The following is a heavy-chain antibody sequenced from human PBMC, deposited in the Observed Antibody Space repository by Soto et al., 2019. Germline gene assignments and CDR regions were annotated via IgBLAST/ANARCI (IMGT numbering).Heavy chain of an antibody. CDR3: TRDASRDSSARGWFDP. J-gene: IGHJ5*02. CDR1: GLRFYSFT. Sequence: PGGSLRLSCAACGLRFYSFTMNWVRQAPGKGLEWVSTISSNSAYIYYTDALRGRFTISRDNAKNSLHLQMNSLRAEDTAVYYCTRDASRDSSARGWFDPWGPGTLVTVSS. CDR2: ISSNSAYI. V-gene: IGHV3-21*01. D-gene: IGHD6-13*01.